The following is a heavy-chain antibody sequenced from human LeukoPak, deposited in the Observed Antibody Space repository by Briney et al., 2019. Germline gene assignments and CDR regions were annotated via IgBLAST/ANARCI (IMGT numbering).Heavy chain of an antibody. J-gene: IGHJ4*02. V-gene: IGHV4-4*07. Sequence: SETLSLTCTVSGGSISSYYWSWIRQPAGKGLEWIGRIYTSGSTNYNPSLKSRVTMSVDTSKNQFSLKLSSVTAADTAVYYCARDRRLGVPAAIGYYFDNWGQGTQVTVSS. D-gene: IGHD2-2*01. CDR2: IYTSGST. CDR1: GGSISSYY. CDR3: ARDRRLGVPAAIGYYFDN.